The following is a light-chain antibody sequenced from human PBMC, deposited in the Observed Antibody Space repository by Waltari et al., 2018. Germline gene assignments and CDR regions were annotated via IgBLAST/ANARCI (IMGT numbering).Light chain of an antibody. J-gene: IGLJ3*02. CDR3: QSYYSSLSGSRV. CDR2: VNS. CDR1: SSNIGAGYD. V-gene: IGLV1-40*01. Sequence: QSVLTQPPSVSGAPGQRVTISCTGSSSNIGAGYDVPWYQQLPGTAPKLLIYVNSIRPSGVPDRFSGSKSGTSASLAITGLQAEDEADYYCQSYYSSLSGSRVFGGGTKLTVL.